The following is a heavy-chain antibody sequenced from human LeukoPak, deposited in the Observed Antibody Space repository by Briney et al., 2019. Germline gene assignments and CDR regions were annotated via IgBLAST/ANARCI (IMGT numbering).Heavy chain of an antibody. J-gene: IGHJ6*03. CDR2: ISGSGGST. CDR3: ARGRGYSYGSSVYYYMDV. D-gene: IGHD5-18*01. Sequence: GGSLRLSCAASGFTFSSYAMSWVRQAPGKGLEWVSAISGSGGSTYYADSVKGRFTISRDNSKNTLYLQMNSLRAEDTAVYYCARGRGYSYGSSVYYYMDVWGKGTTVTVSS. V-gene: IGHV3-23*01. CDR1: GFTFSSYA.